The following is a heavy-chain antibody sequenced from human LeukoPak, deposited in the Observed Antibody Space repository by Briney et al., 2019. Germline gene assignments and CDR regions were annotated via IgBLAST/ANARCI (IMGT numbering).Heavy chain of an antibody. J-gene: IGHJ5*02. CDR1: GYTFTGYY. V-gene: IGHV1-2*02. CDR2: INPNSGGT. Sequence: GASVKVSCKASGYTFTGYYMHWVRQAPGQGLEWMGWINPNSGGTNYAQKFQGRVTMTRDTSISTAYMELSRLRSDDAAVYYCARFPAHEYCSSTSCYRAPWFDPWGQGTLVTVSS. CDR3: ARFPAHEYCSSTSCYRAPWFDP. D-gene: IGHD2-2*01.